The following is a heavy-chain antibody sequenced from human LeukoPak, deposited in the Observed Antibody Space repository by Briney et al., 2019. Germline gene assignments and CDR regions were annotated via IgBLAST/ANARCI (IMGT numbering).Heavy chain of an antibody. CDR1: GFTFSSYE. CDR2: ISSGGSTI. CDR3: ARVKRDTAMVFDF. D-gene: IGHD5-18*01. V-gene: IGHV3-48*03. Sequence: PGGSLRLSCAASGFTFSSYEMNWVRQAPGKGLQWLSYISSGGSTIYYADSVKGRFTVSRDNAKNSLYLQMNSLRAEGTAVYYCARVKRDTAMVFDFWGQGTLVTVSS. J-gene: IGHJ4*02.